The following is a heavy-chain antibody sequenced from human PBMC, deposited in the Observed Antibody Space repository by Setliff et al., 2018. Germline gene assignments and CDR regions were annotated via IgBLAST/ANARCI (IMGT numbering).Heavy chain of an antibody. J-gene: IGHJ4*02. CDR1: GYSISSGYY. V-gene: IGHV4-38-2*02. CDR3: ARVYSYYNFWSGYYNGFDY. D-gene: IGHD3-3*01. Sequence: SETLSLTCTVSGYSISSGYYWGWIRQPPGKGLEWIGSIYYSGSTNYNPSLKSRVTISVDTSKNQFSLKLSSVTAADTAVYYCARVYSYYNFWSGYYNGFDYWGQGTLVTVSS. CDR2: IYYSGST.